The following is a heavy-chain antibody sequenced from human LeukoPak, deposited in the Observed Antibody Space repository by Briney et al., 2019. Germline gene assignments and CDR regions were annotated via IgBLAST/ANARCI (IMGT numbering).Heavy chain of an antibody. CDR2: IYPNDSDT. CDR3: ARQPTPMVRGIIITDYYFDY. D-gene: IGHD3-10*01. CDR1: GYSFTNSW. Sequence: GESLKISCQGSGYSFTNSWIGWVRQMPGKGLEWMGIIYPNDSDTRYSPSFQGQVTISADKSISTAYLQWSSLKASDTAMYYCARQPTPMVRGIIITDYYFDYWGQGTLVTVSS. V-gene: IGHV5-51*01. J-gene: IGHJ4*02.